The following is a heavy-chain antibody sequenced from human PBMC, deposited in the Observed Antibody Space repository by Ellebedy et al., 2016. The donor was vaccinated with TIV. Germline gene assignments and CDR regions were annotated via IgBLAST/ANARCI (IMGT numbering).Heavy chain of an antibody. D-gene: IGHD3-3*01. CDR1: GGSIGSDDYY. CDR2: FFYSGST. Sequence: SETLSLTCTVSGGSIGSDDYYWSWIRQPPGKGLEWIGYFFYSGSTYYNPSLKSRVTISGDTSKNQFSLRLTSVTAADTAVYYCARQKTDSGSFLCDIWGQGTMVTVSS. CDR3: ARQKTDSGSFLCDI. J-gene: IGHJ3*02. V-gene: IGHV4-30-4*01.